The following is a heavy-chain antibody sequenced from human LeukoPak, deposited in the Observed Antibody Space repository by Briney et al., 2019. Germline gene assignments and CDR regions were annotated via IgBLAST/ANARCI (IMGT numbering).Heavy chain of an antibody. D-gene: IGHD2-2*01. CDR2: INPNSGGT. CDR3: ARDDCTSCYASDY. CDR1: GYTFTSYY. J-gene: IGHJ4*02. Sequence: GASVKVSCKASGYTFTSYYMHWVRQAPGQGLEWMGWINPNSGGTNYAQKFQGRVTMTRDTSISTAYMELSRLRSDDTAVYYCARDDCTSCYASDYWGQGTLVTVSS. V-gene: IGHV1-2*02.